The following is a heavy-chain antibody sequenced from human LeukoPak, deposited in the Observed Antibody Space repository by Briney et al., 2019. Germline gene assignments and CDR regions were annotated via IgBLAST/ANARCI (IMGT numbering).Heavy chain of an antibody. CDR3: ARGPALYCTSSSGLDGFD. CDR1: GYTFSDYA. Sequence: GGSLRLSCAASGYTFSDYAMNWVRQAPGKGLEWVSSISSGGSYISYADSVKGRFTVSRDTSKDSLFLQMRSLRAEDTAVYYCARGPALYCTSSSGLDGFDWGQGTLVSVSS. CDR2: ISSGGSYI. J-gene: IGHJ4*02. V-gene: IGHV3-21*01. D-gene: IGHD2-2*01.